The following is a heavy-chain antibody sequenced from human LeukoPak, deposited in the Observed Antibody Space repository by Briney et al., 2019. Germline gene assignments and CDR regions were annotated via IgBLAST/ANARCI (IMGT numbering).Heavy chain of an antibody. J-gene: IGHJ4*02. CDR3: TSNLIAVAGGEGDY. CDR2: FYTGGST. CDR1: GGSIGSGTYY. D-gene: IGHD6-19*01. V-gene: IGHV4-61*02. Sequence: SETLSLTCTVSGGSIGSGTYYWTWLRQPAGKGLEWIGRFYTGGSTNYNPSLKSRVTISVDTSNNQFSLKLSSVTAADTAVYYCTSNLIAVAGGEGDYWGQGTLVTVSS.